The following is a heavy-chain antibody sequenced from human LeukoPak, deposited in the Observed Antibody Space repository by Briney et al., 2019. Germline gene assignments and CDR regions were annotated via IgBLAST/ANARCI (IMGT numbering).Heavy chain of an antibody. CDR2: INHSGST. Sequence: PSETLSLTCAVYGGSFSGYYWSWIRQPPGKGLEWIGEINHSGSTNYNPSLKSRVTISVDTSKNQFSLKLSSVTAADTAAYYCARRRGVPLSYLDYWGQGTLVTVSS. J-gene: IGHJ4*02. V-gene: IGHV4-34*01. D-gene: IGHD3-10*01. CDR3: ARRRGVPLSYLDY. CDR1: GGSFSGYY.